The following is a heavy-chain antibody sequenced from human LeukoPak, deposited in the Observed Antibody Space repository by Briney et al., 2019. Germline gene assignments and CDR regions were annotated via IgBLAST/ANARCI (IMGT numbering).Heavy chain of an antibody. CDR3: ARGPNSNWSGLDF. J-gene: IGHJ4*02. CDR2: ISPTGSTT. Sequence: GGSLRLSCTASGFSFSGHWMHWARQLPGKGLVWVSRISPTGSTTSYADSVKGRFTVSRDNAKNTLYLQVNNLRAEDTAVYYCARGPNSNWSGLDFWGQGTLLTVPS. CDR1: GFSFSGHW. V-gene: IGHV3-74*01. D-gene: IGHD6-6*01.